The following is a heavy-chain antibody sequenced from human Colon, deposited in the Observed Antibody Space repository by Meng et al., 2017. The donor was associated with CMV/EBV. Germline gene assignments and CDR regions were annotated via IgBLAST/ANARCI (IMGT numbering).Heavy chain of an antibody. CDR2: INNDGSST. CDR3: ARDLAPFYGMDV. Sequence: GESLKISCAASGFTFSNYWMHWVRQAPGKGLVWVSRINNDGSSTSYADSVKGRFTISRDNAKNTLYLQMNSLRAEDTAVYYCARDLAPFYGMDVWGQGTTVTVSS. J-gene: IGHJ6*02. CDR1: GFTFSNYW. V-gene: IGHV3-74*01.